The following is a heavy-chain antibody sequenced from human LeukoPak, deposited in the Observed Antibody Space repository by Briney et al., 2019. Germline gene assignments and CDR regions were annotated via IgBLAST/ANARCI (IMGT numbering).Heavy chain of an antibody. Sequence: SETLSLTCAVSGGSFSGYYWSWIRQPPGKGLEWIGEINHSGSTNYNPSLKSRVTISVDTSKNQFSLKLSSVTAADTAVYYCARGRGVVGARGGYYFDYWGQGTLVTVSS. CDR1: GGSFSGYY. CDR3: ARGRGVVGARGGYYFDY. CDR2: INHSGST. V-gene: IGHV4-34*01. J-gene: IGHJ4*02. D-gene: IGHD1-26*01.